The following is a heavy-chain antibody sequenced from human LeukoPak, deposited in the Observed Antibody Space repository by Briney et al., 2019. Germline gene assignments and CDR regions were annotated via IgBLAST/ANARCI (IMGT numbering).Heavy chain of an antibody. D-gene: IGHD6-19*01. CDR1: GGSISTYY. Sequence: SETLSLTCTVSGGSISTYYWNWIRQPPGKGLEWIGSIYYSGSTYYNPSLKSRVTISVDTSKNQFSLKLSSVTAADTAVYYCAVIAHSSGWSPIDYWGQGTLVTVSS. CDR2: IYYSGST. CDR3: AVIAHSSGWSPIDY. J-gene: IGHJ4*02. V-gene: IGHV4-59*04.